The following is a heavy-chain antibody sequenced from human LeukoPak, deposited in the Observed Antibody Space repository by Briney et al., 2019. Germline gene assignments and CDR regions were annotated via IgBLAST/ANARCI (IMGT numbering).Heavy chain of an antibody. Sequence: GGSLRLSCAASGFTFSSYWMHWVRQAPGKGLVWVSRINSDGSSTSYADSVKGRFTISRDNAKNTLYLQMNSLRAEDTAVYYCARDRRYYGSGSSFDYWGQGTLVTVSS. CDR2: INSDGSST. CDR1: GFTFSSYW. CDR3: ARDRRYYGSGSSFDY. J-gene: IGHJ4*02. D-gene: IGHD3-10*01. V-gene: IGHV3-74*01.